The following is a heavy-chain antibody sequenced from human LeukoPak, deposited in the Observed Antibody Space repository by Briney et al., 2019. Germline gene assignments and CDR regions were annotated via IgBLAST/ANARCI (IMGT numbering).Heavy chain of an antibody. V-gene: IGHV3-30*03. D-gene: IGHD5-18*01. J-gene: IGHJ4*02. CDR3: LLDTAIPP. CDR2: ISFDGNKK. Sequence: PGRSLRLSCVASGFTLNGYGMHWVRQAPGKGLEWVAVISFDGNKKSYVDSVKGRFTISRDNSKNTLYLQMNSLRAEDTAVYYCLLDTAIPPWGQGTLVTVSS. CDR1: GFTLNGYG.